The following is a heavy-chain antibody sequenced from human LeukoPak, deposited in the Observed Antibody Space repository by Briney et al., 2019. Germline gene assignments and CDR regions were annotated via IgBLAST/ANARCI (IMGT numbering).Heavy chain of an antibody. CDR2: ISSSGSTI. J-gene: IGHJ3*02. D-gene: IGHD3-16*02. CDR3: ARAYYDYVWGSYRHDAFDI. Sequence: GGSLRLSCAASGFTFSSYEMNWVRQAPGKGLEWVSYISSSGSTIYYADSVKGRFTISRDNAKNSLYLQMNSLRAEDTAVYYCARAYYDYVWGSYRHDAFDIWGQGTMVTVSS. V-gene: IGHV3-48*03. CDR1: GFTFSSYE.